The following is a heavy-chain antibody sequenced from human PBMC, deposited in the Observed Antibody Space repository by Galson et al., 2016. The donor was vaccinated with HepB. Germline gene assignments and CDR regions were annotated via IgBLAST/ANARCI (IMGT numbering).Heavy chain of an antibody. CDR2: INYSGRT. Sequence: TLYLTCTVSGGSMNSDNYYWSWIRQHPAKGLEWIGYINYSGRTHYNPSLKSRVPISIDASENQFSLKTSSLPAADTAVYSWARVALVCGTATCYDYGMDVWGQGTTVTVSS. J-gene: IGHJ6*02. V-gene: IGHV4-31*03. CDR1: GGSMNSDNYY. CDR3: ARVALVCGTATCYDYGMDV. D-gene: IGHD2-2*01.